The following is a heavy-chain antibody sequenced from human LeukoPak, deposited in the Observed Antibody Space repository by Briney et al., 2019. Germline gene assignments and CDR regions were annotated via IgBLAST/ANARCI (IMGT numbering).Heavy chain of an antibody. V-gene: IGHV1-46*01. D-gene: IGHD4-17*01. CDR3: ATPHGDYGDAFDI. Sequence: ASVKVSCKASGYTFTSYYMHWVRQAPGQGLEWMGIINPSGGSTSYAQKFQGRVTMTEDTSTDTAYMELSSLRSEDTAVYYCATPHGDYGDAFDIWGQGTMVTVSS. CDR2: INPSGGST. J-gene: IGHJ3*02. CDR1: GYTFTSYY.